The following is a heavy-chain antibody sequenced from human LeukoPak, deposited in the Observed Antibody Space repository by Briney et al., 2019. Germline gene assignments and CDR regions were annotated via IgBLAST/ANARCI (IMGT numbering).Heavy chain of an antibody. Sequence: SVKVSCKASGGTFSSYDIRWVRQAPGQGLEWMGGIIPIFGTANYAQKFQGRVTITADESTNTAYMELSSLKFEDTAVYYCASQSHITMIRGVINFDYWGQGTLVTVSS. D-gene: IGHD3-10*01. CDR3: ASQSHITMIRGVINFDY. CDR1: GGTFSSYD. J-gene: IGHJ4*02. CDR2: IIPIFGTA. V-gene: IGHV1-69*13.